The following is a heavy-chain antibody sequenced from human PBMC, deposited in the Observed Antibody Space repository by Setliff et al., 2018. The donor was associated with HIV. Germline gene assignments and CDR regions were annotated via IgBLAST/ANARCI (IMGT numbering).Heavy chain of an antibody. CDR1: GFTFSSYA. V-gene: IGHV3-23*01. CDR3: AKDRPWFGELWYYFDY. Sequence: PGGSLRLSCAASGFTFSSYAMSWVRQAPGKGLEWVSGISTSGGSTYYADSVKGRFTISRDNSKNTLYLQMNSLRAEDTAVYYCAKDRPWFGELWYYFDYWGQGTLVTVSS. J-gene: IGHJ4*02. CDR2: ISTSGGST. D-gene: IGHD3-10*01.